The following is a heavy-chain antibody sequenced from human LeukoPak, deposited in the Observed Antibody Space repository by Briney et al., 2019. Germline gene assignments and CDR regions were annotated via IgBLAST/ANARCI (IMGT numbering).Heavy chain of an antibody. CDR1: GFTVSSSY. V-gene: IGHV3-7*01. Sequence: GGSLRLSCAASGFTVSSSYMSWVRQAPGKGLEWVANIKQDGSEKYYVGSVKGRFTISRDNAKNSLYLQMNSLRAEDTAVYYCARDDSSSWYPFDYWGQGTLVTVSS. CDR2: IKQDGSEK. D-gene: IGHD6-13*01. CDR3: ARDDSSSWYPFDY. J-gene: IGHJ4*02.